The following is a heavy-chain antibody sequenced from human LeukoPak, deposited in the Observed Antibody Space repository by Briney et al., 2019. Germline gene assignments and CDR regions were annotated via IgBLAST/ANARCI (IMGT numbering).Heavy chain of an antibody. CDR3: ARGGGSTTVTLDY. D-gene: IGHD4-17*01. V-gene: IGHV3-74*01. CDR1: GFTFSSYW. Sequence: PGGSLRLSCAASGFTFSSYWMHWVRHAPGKGLVGVSRINSDGSSTSYADSVKGRFTISRDNAKNTLYLQMNSLRAEDTAVYYCARGGGSTTVTLDYWGQGTLVTVSS. CDR2: INSDGSST. J-gene: IGHJ4*02.